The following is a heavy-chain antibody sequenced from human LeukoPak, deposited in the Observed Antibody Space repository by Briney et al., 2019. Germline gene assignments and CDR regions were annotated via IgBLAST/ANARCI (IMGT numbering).Heavy chain of an antibody. J-gene: IGHJ4*02. CDR3: ARELIAAAGSYFDY. CDR2: INHSGST. V-gene: IGHV4-34*01. CDR1: GGSFSGYY. D-gene: IGHD6-13*01. Sequence: PSETLSLTCAVYGGSFSGYYWSWIRQPPGKGLEWIGEINHSGSTNYNPSLKSRVTISVDTSKNQFSLKLSSVTAADTAVYYCARELIAAAGSYFDYWGQGTLVTVSS.